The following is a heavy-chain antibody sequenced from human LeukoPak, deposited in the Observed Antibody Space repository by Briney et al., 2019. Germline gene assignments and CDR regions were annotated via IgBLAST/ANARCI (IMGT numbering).Heavy chain of an antibody. CDR1: GHTLTELS. Sequence: ASVKVSCKVSGHTLTELSMHWVRQAPGKGLEWMGGFDPEDGETIYAQKFQGRVTMTEDTSTDTAYMELSSLRSEDTAVYYCATVDSYYYDSSGSDYWGQGTLVTVSS. V-gene: IGHV1-24*01. CDR2: FDPEDGET. D-gene: IGHD3-22*01. CDR3: ATVDSYYYDSSGSDY. J-gene: IGHJ4*02.